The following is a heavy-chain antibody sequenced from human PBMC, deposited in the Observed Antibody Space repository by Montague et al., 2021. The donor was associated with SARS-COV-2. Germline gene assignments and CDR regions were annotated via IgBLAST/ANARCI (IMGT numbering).Heavy chain of an antibody. J-gene: IGHJ4*02. CDR2: VYHSGYT. Sequence: SETLSLTCSVSGFSISSGFYWAWIRQSPGKGPEWIGTVYHSGYTHYNPSLRGSVTVSIDTSKNQFSLTVTSVTAADTAVYFCARRGYTGSDYFDYWGQGTLVTVSS. CDR1: GFSISSGFY. D-gene: IGHD5-12*01. CDR3: ARRGYTGSDYFDY. V-gene: IGHV4-38-2*01.